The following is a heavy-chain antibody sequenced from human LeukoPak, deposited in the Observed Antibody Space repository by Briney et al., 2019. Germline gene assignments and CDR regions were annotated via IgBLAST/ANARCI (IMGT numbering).Heavy chain of an antibody. V-gene: IGHV4-61*02. CDR2: IYTSGST. Sequence: PSETLSLTCTVSGGSISSGSYHWSWIRQPAGKGLEWIGRIYTSGSTNYNPSLKSRVTISVDTSKNQFSLKLSSVTAADTAVYYCARGVGATFDYWGQGTLVTVSS. J-gene: IGHJ4*02. CDR3: ARGVGATFDY. D-gene: IGHD1-26*01. CDR1: GGSISSGSYH.